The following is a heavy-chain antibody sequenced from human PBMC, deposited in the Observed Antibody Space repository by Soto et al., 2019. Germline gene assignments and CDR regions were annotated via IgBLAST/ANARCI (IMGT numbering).Heavy chain of an antibody. J-gene: IGHJ4*02. CDR1: CYSLSSNTFC. CDR3: ARHGGEGIVITLGEVIPRVAFDS. V-gene: IGHV4-39*01. D-gene: IGHD3-16*01. Sequence: PSETLSFTCTFSCYSLSSNTFCWGWVRQPPGKGLEWIGNIDFSRRTSYNPSLRSRVTISADASKKQFSLKLTSVTAADTAIYYCARHGGEGIVITLGEVIPRVAFDSWGQGTVVTGSS. CDR2: IDFSRRT.